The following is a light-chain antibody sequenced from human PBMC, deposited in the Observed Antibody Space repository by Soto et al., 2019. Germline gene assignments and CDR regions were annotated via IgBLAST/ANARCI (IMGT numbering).Light chain of an antibody. CDR3: SSYAGANSVV. J-gene: IGLJ2*01. CDR1: SSDVGGYNY. V-gene: IGLV2-8*01. Sequence: QSALTQPPSASGSPGQSVTISCTGMSSDVGGYNYVSWYQQHPGKAPKLMIYEVSKRPSGVPDRFSGSKSGNTASLTVSGLQAEDEADYCCSSYAGANSVVFGGGTQLTVL. CDR2: EVS.